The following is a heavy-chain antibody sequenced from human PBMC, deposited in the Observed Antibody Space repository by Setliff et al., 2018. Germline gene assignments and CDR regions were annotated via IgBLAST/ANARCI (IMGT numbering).Heavy chain of an antibody. CDR3: ASQRLARYFDN. CDR1: NFSVNSGYT. V-gene: IGHV4-38-2*01. D-gene: IGHD2-21*01. J-gene: IGHJ4*02. Sequence: SETLSLTCAVSNFSVNSGYTWGWIRQPPGKGLEWIGIMFDNVGTFYNPSLKSRVTMPVDTSKGELSLKLTFVTAADTAVYYCASQRLARYFDNWGQGTLVTVSS. CDR2: MFDNVGT.